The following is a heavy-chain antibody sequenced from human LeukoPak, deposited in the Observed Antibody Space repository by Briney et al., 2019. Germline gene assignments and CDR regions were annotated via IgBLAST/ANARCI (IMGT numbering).Heavy chain of an antibody. J-gene: IGHJ5*02. Sequence: GGSLRLSCAASGFTFSSYAMHWVRQAPGKGLEWVAVISYDGSNKYYADSVKGRFTISRDNSKNTLYLQMNSLRAEDTAVYYCARAYYYDRSGYYTDPWGQGTLVTVSS. CDR3: ARAYYYDRSGYYTDP. V-gene: IGHV3-30-3*01. CDR2: ISYDGSNK. D-gene: IGHD3-22*01. CDR1: GFTFSSYA.